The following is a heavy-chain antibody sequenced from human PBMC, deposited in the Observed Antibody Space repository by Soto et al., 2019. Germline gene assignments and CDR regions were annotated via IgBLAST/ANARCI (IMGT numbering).Heavy chain of an antibody. CDR2: IKNGGGT. D-gene: IGHD3-10*01. V-gene: IGHV4-34*01. CDR1: GGSFNNYY. Sequence: QVQLQQWGAGLLKPSETLSLTCFVSGGSFNNYYWTWIRQPPGKGLEWIGEIKNGGGTNYNPSLKSGVTISLDTSDNQFSLKLTSVTAADTAVYYCAQGGGGLWSWGQGSLVIVSS. CDR3: AQGGGGLWS. J-gene: IGHJ5*02.